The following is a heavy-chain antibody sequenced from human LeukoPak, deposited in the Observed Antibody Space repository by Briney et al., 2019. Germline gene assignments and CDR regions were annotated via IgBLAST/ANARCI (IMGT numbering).Heavy chain of an antibody. D-gene: IGHD5-18*01. V-gene: IGHV1-69*06. CDR1: GYTFTSYG. Sequence: ASVKVSCKASGYTFTSYGISWVRQAPGQGLEWMGGIIPIFGTANYAQKFQGRVTITADKSTSTAYMELSSLRSEDTAVYYCAIARGYGPSLYYYYYMDVWGKGTTVTVSS. CDR3: AIARGYGPSLYYYYYMDV. J-gene: IGHJ6*03. CDR2: IIPIFGTA.